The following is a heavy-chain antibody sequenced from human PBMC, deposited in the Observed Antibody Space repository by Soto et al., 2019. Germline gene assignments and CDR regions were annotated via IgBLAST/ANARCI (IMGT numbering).Heavy chain of an antibody. D-gene: IGHD6-6*01. Sequence: GGSLRLSCAASGFTFHDYAMHWVRRAPGRGLEWVSGLSWNSGSIGYADSVKGRFTISTDNAKNSLYLQMNRLRAEDTALYYCAKEIGSSHRWDALDIWGQGTRVTVSS. J-gene: IGHJ3*02. CDR3: AKEIGSSHRWDALDI. CDR1: GFTFHDYA. CDR2: LSWNSGSI. V-gene: IGHV3-9*01.